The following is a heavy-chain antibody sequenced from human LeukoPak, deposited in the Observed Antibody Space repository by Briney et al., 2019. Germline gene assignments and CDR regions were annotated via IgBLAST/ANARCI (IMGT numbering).Heavy chain of an antibody. Sequence: ASVKVSCKASGYTFTSYGISWVRQAPGQGLEGMGWISAYNGNTNYAQKLQGRVTMTTDTSTSTAYMELRSLRSDDTAVYYCAREHPAGDTPDYWGQVTLVTVSS. CDR2: ISAYNGNT. CDR1: GYTFTSYG. V-gene: IGHV1-18*01. J-gene: IGHJ4*02. D-gene: IGHD6-13*01. CDR3: AREHPAGDTPDY.